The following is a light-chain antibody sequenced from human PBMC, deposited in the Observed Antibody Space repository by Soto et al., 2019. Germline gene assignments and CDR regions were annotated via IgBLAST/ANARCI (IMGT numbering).Light chain of an antibody. CDR2: DAS. CDR1: QSVSSY. V-gene: IGKV3-11*01. CDR3: QQRTNWPRT. J-gene: IGKJ1*01. Sequence: EIVLTQSPATLSLSPGERVTLSCRASQSVSSYLAWYQQKPGRAPRLLIYDASNRATGIPARFSGSGSGTYFTLTISSLEPEDFAVYYCQQRTNWPRTFGQGTKVEIK.